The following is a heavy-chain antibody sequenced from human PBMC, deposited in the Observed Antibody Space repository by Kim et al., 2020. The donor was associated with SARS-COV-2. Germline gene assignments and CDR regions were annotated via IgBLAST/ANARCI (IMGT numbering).Heavy chain of an antibody. J-gene: IGHJ4*01. Sequence: GGSLRLSCAASGFTFSNAWMSWVRQAPGKGLEWVGHIKSKTDGGTTDYAAPVKGRFTISRDDSKNTLYLQMNSLKTEDTAVYYCTKEDVVRGVTPFDYWG. V-gene: IGHV3-15*01. CDR3: TKEDVVRGVTPFDY. CDR1: GFTFSNAW. CDR2: IKSKTDGGTT. D-gene: IGHD3-10*01.